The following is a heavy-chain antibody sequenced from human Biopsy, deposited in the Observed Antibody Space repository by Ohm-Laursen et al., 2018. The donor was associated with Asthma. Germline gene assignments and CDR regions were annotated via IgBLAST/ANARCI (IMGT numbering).Heavy chain of an antibody. D-gene: IGHD6-19*01. J-gene: IGHJ4*02. V-gene: IGHV3-53*01. CDR1: GFTVSRDH. CDR3: ARGDSSGWSHYYFDY. CDR2: IYSGRTS. Sequence: SLRLSCAASGFTVSRDHMFWVRQAPGKGLEWVSVIYSGRTSHTADSVRGRFIISRDFSKNTLHLQMHSLRVEDTAVYYCARGDSSGWSHYYFDYWGQGTLVTVSS.